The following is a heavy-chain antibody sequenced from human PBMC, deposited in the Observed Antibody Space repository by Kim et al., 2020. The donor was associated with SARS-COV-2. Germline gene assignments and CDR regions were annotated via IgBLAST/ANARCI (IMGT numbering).Heavy chain of an antibody. Sequence: SQTLSLTCVIFGDTVSSDDAAWNWIRQSPSRGLEWLGSTFYRSKWYYEYAVSVESRIAINPDISKNHFSLQLNSVTPEDSAVYYCARDQWALNSWGQGILVTVSS. V-gene: IGHV6-1*01. CDR3: ARDQWALNS. J-gene: IGHJ4*02. D-gene: IGHD1-7*01. CDR2: TFYRSKWYY. CDR1: GDTVSSDDAA.